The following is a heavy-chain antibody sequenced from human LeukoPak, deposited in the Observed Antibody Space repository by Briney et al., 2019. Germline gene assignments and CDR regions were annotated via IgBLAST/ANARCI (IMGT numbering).Heavy chain of an antibody. D-gene: IGHD2-15*01. CDR3: ARGVVVAATCDY. J-gene: IGHJ4*02. V-gene: IGHV3-9*01. Sequence: PGGSLRLSCAASGFTFDDYAMHWVRQAPGKGLEWVSGISWNSGSIGYADSVKGRFTISRDNAKNSLYLQMNSLRAEDSAVYYCARGVVVAATCDYWGQGTLVTVSS. CDR2: ISWNSGSI. CDR1: GFTFDDYA.